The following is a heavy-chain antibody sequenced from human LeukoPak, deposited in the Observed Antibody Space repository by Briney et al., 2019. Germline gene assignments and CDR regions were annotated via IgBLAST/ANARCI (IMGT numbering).Heavy chain of an antibody. J-gene: IGHJ4*02. CDR1: GFTFSSCA. V-gene: IGHV3-23*01. D-gene: IGHD1-26*01. CDR3: ARVDISVGATTPFDY. CDR2: ISGSGGST. Sequence: GSLRLSCAASGFTFSSCAMSWVRQAPGKGLEWVSAISGSGGSTYYADSVKGRFTISRDNSKNTLYLQMNSLRAEDTAVYYCARVDISVGATTPFDYWGQGTLVTVSS.